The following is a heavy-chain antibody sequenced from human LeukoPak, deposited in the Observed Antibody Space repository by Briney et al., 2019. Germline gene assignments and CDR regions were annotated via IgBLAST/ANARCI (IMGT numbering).Heavy chain of an antibody. CDR1: GFTFDDYG. D-gene: IGHD2-15*01. Sequence: PGGSLRLSCAASGFTFDDYGMSWVRQAPGKGLEWVSGINWNGGSTGYADSVKGRFTISRDNAKKSLYLQMNSLRVEDTALYYCARDHLPPMYCSGGSCSSAPGXXGQETRXXXS. J-gene: IGHJ4*02. V-gene: IGHV3-20*04. CDR3: ARDHLPPMYCSGGSCSSAPGX. CDR2: INWNGGST.